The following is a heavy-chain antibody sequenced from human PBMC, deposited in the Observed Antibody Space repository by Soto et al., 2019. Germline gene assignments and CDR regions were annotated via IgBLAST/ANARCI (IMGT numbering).Heavy chain of an antibody. CDR2: IKQDGSEK. Sequence: EVQLVESGGGLVQPGGPLRLSCAASGFTFSSCWMSWVRQAPGKGLEWVANIKQDGSEKNYVDSVKGRFTISRDNAKNSLYLQMNSLRAEDTAVYYCARDGYYYNSGSVGAFDIWGQGTMVTVSS. CDR3: ARDGYYYNSGSVGAFDI. D-gene: IGHD3-10*01. V-gene: IGHV3-7*01. CDR1: GFTFSSCW. J-gene: IGHJ3*02.